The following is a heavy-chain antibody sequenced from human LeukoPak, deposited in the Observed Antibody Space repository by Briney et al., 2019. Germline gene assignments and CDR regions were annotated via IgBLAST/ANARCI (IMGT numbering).Heavy chain of an antibody. J-gene: IGHJ4*02. D-gene: IGHD6-13*01. CDR3: ARSGSGWYPAWFDY. V-gene: IGHV3-7*01. CDR1: GFTFSSYW. Sequence: HSGGSLRLSCAASGFTFSSYWMSWVRQAPGKGLEWVANIKQDGSEKYYVDSVKGRFTISRDNAKNSLYLQMNSLRAEDTAVYYCARSGSGWYPAWFDYWGQGTLVTVSS. CDR2: IKQDGSEK.